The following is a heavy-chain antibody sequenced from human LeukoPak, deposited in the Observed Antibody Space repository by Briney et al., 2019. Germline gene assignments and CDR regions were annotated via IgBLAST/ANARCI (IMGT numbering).Heavy chain of an antibody. CDR1: GGSISSSSYY. J-gene: IGHJ4*02. CDR2: IYYSGST. V-gene: IGHV4-39*07. CDR3: ARAPRSGYYDY. Sequence: KPSETLSLTCTVSGGSISSSSYYWGWIRQPPGKGLEWIGSIYYSGSTYYNPSLKSRVTISVDTSKNQFSLKLSSVIAADTAVYYCARAPRSGYYDYWGQGTLVTVSS. D-gene: IGHD3-22*01.